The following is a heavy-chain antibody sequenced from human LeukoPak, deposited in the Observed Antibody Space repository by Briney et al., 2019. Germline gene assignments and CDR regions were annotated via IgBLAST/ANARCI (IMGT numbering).Heavy chain of an antibody. Sequence: GGSLRLSCAASGFTFSSFAMSWVRQAPGKGLEWVSSISSSGGSTYYADSVNGRFTISRDNSKNTLYLQMNSLRAEDTTLYFCAKGGIMITFGGVIGTNFDYWGQGTLVTVSS. CDR3: AKGGIMITFGGVIGTNFDY. CDR1: GFTFSSFA. CDR2: ISSSGGST. V-gene: IGHV3-23*01. J-gene: IGHJ4*02. D-gene: IGHD3-16*02.